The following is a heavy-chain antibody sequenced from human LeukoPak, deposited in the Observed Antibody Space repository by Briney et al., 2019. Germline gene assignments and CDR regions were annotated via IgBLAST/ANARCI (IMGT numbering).Heavy chain of an antibody. CDR1: GYTFTSYY. J-gene: IGHJ1*01. Sequence: ASVKVSCKASGYTFTSYYMHWVRQAPGQGLEWMGIINPSGGSTSYAQKFQGRVTMTRDTSTSTVYMELSSPRSEDTAVYYCARDIITIFGVVTPGYFQHWGQGTLVTVSS. CDR3: ARDIITIFGVVTPGYFQH. CDR2: INPSGGST. V-gene: IGHV1-46*01. D-gene: IGHD3-3*01.